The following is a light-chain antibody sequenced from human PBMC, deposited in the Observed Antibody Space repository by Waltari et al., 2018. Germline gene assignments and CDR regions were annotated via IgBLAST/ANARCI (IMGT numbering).Light chain of an antibody. V-gene: IGLV2-14*01. CDR2: EVS. Sequence: QSALTPPASVSGSPGQSIPIPCTGTSSYVGGYNPVAWYQQHPGKAPKLMIYEVSNRPSGVSNRFSGSKSGNTASLTISGLQAEDEADYYCSSYTSSSTYVFGTGTKVTVL. CDR1: SSYVGGYNP. CDR3: SSYTSSSTYV. J-gene: IGLJ1*01.